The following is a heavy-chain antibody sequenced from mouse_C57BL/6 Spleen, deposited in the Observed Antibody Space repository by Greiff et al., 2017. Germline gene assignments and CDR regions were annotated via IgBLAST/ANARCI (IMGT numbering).Heavy chain of an antibody. CDR2: INPSNGGT. D-gene: IGHD1-1*01. V-gene: IGHV1-53*01. CDR1: GYTFTSYW. Sequence: QVQLQQPGTELVKPGASVNLSCKASGYTFTSYWMHWVKQRPGQGLEWIGNINPSNGGTNYNEKFKSKATLTVDKSSSTAYMQLSSLTSEYAAVYCCAREGYYYGSSYRYFDVWGTGTTVTVSS. CDR3: AREGYYYGSSYRYFDV. J-gene: IGHJ1*03.